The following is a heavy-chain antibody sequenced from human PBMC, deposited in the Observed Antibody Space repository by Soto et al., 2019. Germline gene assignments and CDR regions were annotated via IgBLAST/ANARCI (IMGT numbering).Heavy chain of an antibody. CDR3: GRVVEGATRHTDFDS. D-gene: IGHD2-15*01. CDR2: VYYSGGA. Sequence: SETLSLTCAVSGVSIHNSHSFWGWIRQPPGKGLEFIGSVYYSGGANYNPSLKSRVTVSIDTSNNQFSLRVNSVTAADTAVYYCGRVVEGATRHTDFDSWGQGILVTVSS. CDR1: GVSIHNSHSF. J-gene: IGHJ5*01. V-gene: IGHV4-39*01.